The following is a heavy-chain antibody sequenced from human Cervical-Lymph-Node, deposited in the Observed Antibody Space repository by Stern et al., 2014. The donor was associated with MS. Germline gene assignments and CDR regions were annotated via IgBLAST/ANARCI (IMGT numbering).Heavy chain of an antibody. CDR3: ARERKVERSARVFVSFDV. D-gene: IGHD1-1*01. V-gene: IGHV4-34*01. Sequence: QVQLQQWGAGLLRPSETLSLTCAVHGASFTDNYWSWIRQTPGKGLEWIGEINHSGKTHHNPSLMSRFTLSVNTSKNQLSQKLNSVTAADTAVYYCARERKVERSARVFVSFDVWGQGTLLTVSS. CDR2: INHSGKT. CDR1: GASFTDNY. J-gene: IGHJ3*01.